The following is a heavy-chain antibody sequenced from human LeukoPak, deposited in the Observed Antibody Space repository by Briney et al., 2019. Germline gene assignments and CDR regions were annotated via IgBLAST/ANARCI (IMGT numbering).Heavy chain of an antibody. CDR2: ISYDGGNK. J-gene: IGHJ4*02. CDR1: GFTFNNYG. CDR3: ARGRPHGNGY. V-gene: IGHV3-30*03. Sequence: HTGKSLRLSCAASGFTFNNYGMHWVRQAPGKGLEWVAVISYDGGNKHYPDSVKGRFTISRDISTDTLWLQMDSLRTEDTAVYYCARGRPHGNGYWGQGTLVTVSS. D-gene: IGHD2-8*01.